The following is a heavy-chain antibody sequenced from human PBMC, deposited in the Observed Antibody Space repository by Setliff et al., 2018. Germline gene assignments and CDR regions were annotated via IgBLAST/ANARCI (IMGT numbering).Heavy chain of an antibody. J-gene: IGHJ6*03. Sequence: SVKVSCKTSGYAFTDNYIHWVRQAPGQGLEWMGRIITAFGSAISAQKFQDRVSITADRTTYAAYLELTSLTLEDTAVYYCATSPKKVTGSDYYNYYMDVWGKGTTVTV. CDR2: IITAFGSA. CDR3: ATSPKKVTGSDYYNYYMDV. V-gene: IGHV1-69*06. D-gene: IGHD3-9*01. CDR1: GYAFTDNY.